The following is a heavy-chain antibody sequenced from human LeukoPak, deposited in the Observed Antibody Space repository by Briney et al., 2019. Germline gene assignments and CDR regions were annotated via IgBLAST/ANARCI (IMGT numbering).Heavy chain of an antibody. CDR3: ARGMYGRCVSLDY. V-gene: IGHV3-74*01. D-gene: IGHD2-15*01. CDR1: GFTFSSYW. CDR2: IQTDGSIT. Sequence: PAGSLPVTRAASGFTFSSYWMHWVRQVPGKGPVWVSRIQTDGSITNYAESGKGRFTTSRDNAKHTLYLQMNSLRAEDTAVYYCARGMYGRCVSLDYWGEGT. J-gene: IGHJ4*02.